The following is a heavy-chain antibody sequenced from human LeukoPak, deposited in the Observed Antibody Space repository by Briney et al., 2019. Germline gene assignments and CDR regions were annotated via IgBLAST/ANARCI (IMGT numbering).Heavy chain of an antibody. CDR2: ISSSSSNI. D-gene: IGHD5-12*01. CDR1: GFTFSSYS. V-gene: IGHV3-48*01. CDR3: ARVGMATITY. J-gene: IGHJ4*02. Sequence: PGGSLRLSRAASGFTFSSYSMNWVRQAPGKGLEWVSYISSSSSNIYYADSVKGRFTISRDNAKNSLYLQMNSLRAEDTAVYYCARVGMATITYWGQGTLVTVSS.